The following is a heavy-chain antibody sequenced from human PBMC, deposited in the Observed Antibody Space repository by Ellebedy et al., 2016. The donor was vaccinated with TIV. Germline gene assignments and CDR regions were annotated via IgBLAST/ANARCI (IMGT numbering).Heavy chain of an antibody. CDR1: GYTLTDFS. J-gene: IGHJ4*02. V-gene: IGHV1-24*01. D-gene: IGHD3-22*01. CDR2: FDPEHGET. Sequence: AASVKVSCKVSGYTLTDFSIHWVRQAPGKGLEWMGVFDPEHGETIYAQNFQGRVTLTEDKSTDTAYMELRSLNSEDTAVYYCALHSPDSSCYYYFEYWGQGTLVTVSS. CDR3: ALHSPDSSCYYYFEY.